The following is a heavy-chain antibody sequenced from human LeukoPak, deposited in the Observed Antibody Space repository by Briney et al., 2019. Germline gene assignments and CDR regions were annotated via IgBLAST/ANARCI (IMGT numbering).Heavy chain of an antibody. CDR3: VKEISGYYDY. CDR2: ISREGGTT. CDR1: GFPSSAPP. J-gene: IGHJ4*02. V-gene: IGHV3-64D*06. Sequence: GGSLRFSCSASGFPSSAPPMHWTRRAPGGGLKYVSAISREGGTTYYADSVKGRFTISRDNSKNTLYLQMSSLRAEDTAVYYCVKEISGYYDYWGQGTLVTVSS. D-gene: IGHD3-22*01.